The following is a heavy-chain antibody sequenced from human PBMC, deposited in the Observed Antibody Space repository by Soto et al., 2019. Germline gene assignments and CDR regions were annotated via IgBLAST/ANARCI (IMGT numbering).Heavy chain of an antibody. CDR3: ARTIAAAGPYYYYGMDV. V-gene: IGHV1-8*01. CDR2: MNPNSGNT. D-gene: IGHD6-13*01. Sequence: QVQLVQSGAEVKKPGASVKVSCKASGYTFTSYDINWVRQATGQVLEWMGWMNPNSGNTGYAQKFQGRVTMTRNTSISTAYMERSSLRSEDTAVYYCARTIAAAGPYYYYGMDVWGQVTTVTVSS. J-gene: IGHJ6*02. CDR1: GYTFTSYD.